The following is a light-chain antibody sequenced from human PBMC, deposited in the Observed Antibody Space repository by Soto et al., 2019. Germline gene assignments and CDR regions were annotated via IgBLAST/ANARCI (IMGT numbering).Light chain of an antibody. J-gene: IGKJ3*01. CDR1: QSLLHSNGYNY. CDR3: MQALQTPYSLFT. Sequence: DIVMTQSPLSLPVTPGEPASISCRSSQSLLHSNGYNYLDWYLQKPGQSPQLLIYLGSNRASGVPDRFSGSGSGTDFTLKISRVEAEDVGVYYCMQALQTPYSLFTFGPGTKVDIK. CDR2: LGS. V-gene: IGKV2-28*01.